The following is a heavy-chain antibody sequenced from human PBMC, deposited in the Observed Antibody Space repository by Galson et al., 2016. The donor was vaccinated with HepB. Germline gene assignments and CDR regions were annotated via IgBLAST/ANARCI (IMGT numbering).Heavy chain of an antibody. D-gene: IGHD5-12*01. V-gene: IGHV3-23*01. CDR1: GFIFRDHP. CDR3: VNWLSAHFDY. CDR2: IGPFPGQL. J-gene: IGHJ4*02. Sequence: SLRLSCAVSGFIFRDHPINWARQAPGKGLEWVSTIGPFPGQLHYADSVKGRFIISRDNDKDTVYLQMNSLGAEDTAVYYCVNWLSAHFDYWGQGVMVTVSS.